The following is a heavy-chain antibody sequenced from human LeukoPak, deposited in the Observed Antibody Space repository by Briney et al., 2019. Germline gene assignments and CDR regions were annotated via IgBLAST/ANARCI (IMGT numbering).Heavy chain of an antibody. CDR2: INPNSGGT. V-gene: IGHV1-2*02. CDR3: ATTTKWELLYYFDY. CDR1: GYTFTGYY. D-gene: IGHD1-26*01. J-gene: IGHJ4*02. Sequence: GASVKVSCKASGYTFTGYYMHWVRQAPRQGLEWMGWINPNSGGTNYAQKFQGRVTMTRDTSISTAYMELSRLRSDDTAVYYCATTTKWELLYYFDYWGQGTLVTVSS.